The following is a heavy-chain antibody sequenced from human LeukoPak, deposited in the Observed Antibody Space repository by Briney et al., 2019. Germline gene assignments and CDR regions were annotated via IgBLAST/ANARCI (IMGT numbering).Heavy chain of an antibody. D-gene: IGHD6-13*01. J-gene: IGHJ4*02. Sequence: PSETLSLTCTVSGGSISSSSYYWGWIRQPPGKGLEWIGSIYYSGSTYYNPSLKSRVTISVDTSKNQFSLKLSSVTAADTAVYYCARDGATLAAGGTRVPQIFFDYWGQGTLVTVSS. CDR1: GGSISSSSYY. CDR2: IYYSGST. V-gene: IGHV4-39*07. CDR3: ARDGATLAAGGTRVPQIFFDY.